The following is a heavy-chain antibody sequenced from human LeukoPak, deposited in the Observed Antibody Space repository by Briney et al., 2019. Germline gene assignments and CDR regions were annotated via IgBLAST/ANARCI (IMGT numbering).Heavy chain of an antibody. CDR3: AREAAGGYYGI. J-gene: IGHJ4*02. D-gene: IGHD3-22*01. Sequence: SETLSLTCTVSGGSISSGGYCWSWIRQHPGKGLEWIGYIYYSGSTYYNPSLKSRVTISVDTSKNQFSLKLSSVTAADTAVYYCAREAAGGYYGIWGQGTLVTVSS. CDR2: IYYSGST. CDR1: GGSISSGGYC. V-gene: IGHV4-31*03.